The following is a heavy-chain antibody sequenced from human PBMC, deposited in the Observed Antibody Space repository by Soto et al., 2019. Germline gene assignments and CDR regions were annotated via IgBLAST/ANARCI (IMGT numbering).Heavy chain of an antibody. V-gene: IGHV3-49*04. Sequence: PGGSLRLSCTGSGFTLGDHVMSWVRQAPGKGLEWVGFIRRKAYGGTAEYAASVKGRFTISRDVSGSVAYLQMNSLRADDTGVCYCTSAMSSTYIFYGMDVWGQGTTVTVS. CDR2: IRRKAYGGTA. CDR1: GFTLGDHV. D-gene: IGHD3-16*01. CDR3: TSAMSSTYIFYGMDV. J-gene: IGHJ6*02.